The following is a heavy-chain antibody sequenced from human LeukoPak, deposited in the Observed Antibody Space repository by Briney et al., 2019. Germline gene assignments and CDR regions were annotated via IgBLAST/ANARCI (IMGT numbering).Heavy chain of an antibody. J-gene: IGHJ4*02. D-gene: IGHD3-16*02. Sequence: SVKVSCKASGYTFTSYAISWVRQAPGQGLEWMGGIIPIFGTANYAQKFQGRVTITADESTSTAYMELSSLRSEDTAVYYCARSGYDYVWGSYRPAYYFDYWGQGTLVTVSS. CDR1: GYTFTSYA. CDR3: ARSGYDYVWGSYRPAYYFDY. CDR2: IIPIFGTA. V-gene: IGHV1-69*13.